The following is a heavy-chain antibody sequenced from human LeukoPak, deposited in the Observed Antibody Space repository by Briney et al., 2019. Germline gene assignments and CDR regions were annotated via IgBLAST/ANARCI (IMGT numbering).Heavy chain of an antibody. CDR3: TREDHSNYNY. CDR1: GFPFSSYW. CDR2: IKQDGGET. V-gene: IGHV3-7*01. J-gene: IGHJ4*02. Sequence: GGSLRLSCAASGFPFSSYWMAWVRQAPGKGLEWVASIKQDGGETFYVDSVKGRFTISRDNAKNSLYLQMNSLRAEDTAVYYCTREDHSNYNYWGQVTLVTVSS. D-gene: IGHD4-11*01.